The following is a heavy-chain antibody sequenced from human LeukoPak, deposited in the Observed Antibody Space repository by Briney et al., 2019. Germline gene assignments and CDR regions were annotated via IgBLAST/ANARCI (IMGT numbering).Heavy chain of an antibody. CDR2: ISGSGGST. Sequence: PGGSLRLSCAASGFTVSSNYMSWVRQAPGKGLEWVSAISGSGGSTYYADSVKGRFTISRDNSKNTLYLQMNSLRAEDTAVYYCAKDPDSGSYWGQGTLVTVSS. CDR1: GFTVSSNY. J-gene: IGHJ4*02. D-gene: IGHD1-14*01. V-gene: IGHV3-23*01. CDR3: AKDPDSGSY.